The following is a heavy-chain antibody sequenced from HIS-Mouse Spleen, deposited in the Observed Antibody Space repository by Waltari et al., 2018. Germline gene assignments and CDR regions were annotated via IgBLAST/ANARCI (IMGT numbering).Heavy chain of an antibody. V-gene: IGHV1-69*04. D-gene: IGHD3-22*01. CDR1: GGPFSSYS. J-gene: IGHJ3*02. Sequence: QVQLVQSGAEVKKPGSSVKVPCTASGGPFSSYSISGVRTAPGPGLEWMGRIIPILGIANYAQKFQGRVTITADKSTSTAYMELSSLRSEDTAVYYCARDYYYDSSGYYYDAFDIWGQGTMVTVSS. CDR2: IIPILGIA. CDR3: ARDYYYDSSGYYYDAFDI.